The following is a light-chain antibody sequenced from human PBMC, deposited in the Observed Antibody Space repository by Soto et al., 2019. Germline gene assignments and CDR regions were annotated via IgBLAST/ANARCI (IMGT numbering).Light chain of an antibody. CDR2: AAS. Sequence: DIQMTQSPSSLSASVGDRVTITCRASQSISSYLNWYQQKPGKAPKLLIYAASSLQSGVPSRFSGSGSGIDFTLTISSLQPEDFATYYCQQSYNTLPKLTFGGGTKVEIK. CDR1: QSISSY. CDR3: QQSYNTLPKLT. V-gene: IGKV1-39*01. J-gene: IGKJ4*01.